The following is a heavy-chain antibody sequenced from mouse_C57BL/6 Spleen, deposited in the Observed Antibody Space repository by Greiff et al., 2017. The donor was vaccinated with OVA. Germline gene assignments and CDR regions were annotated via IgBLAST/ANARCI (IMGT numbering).Heavy chain of an antibody. CDR1: GFTFSDYG. D-gene: IGHD2-4*01. CDR2: ISSGSSTI. V-gene: IGHV5-17*01. Sequence: EVKVVESGGGLVKPGGSLKLSCAASGFTFSDYGMHWVRQAPEKGLEWVAYISSGSSTIYYADTVKGRFTITRDNAKNTLFLQMTSLRSEDTAMYYCARFYDYDIYAMDYWGQGTSVTVSS. J-gene: IGHJ4*01. CDR3: ARFYDYDIYAMDY.